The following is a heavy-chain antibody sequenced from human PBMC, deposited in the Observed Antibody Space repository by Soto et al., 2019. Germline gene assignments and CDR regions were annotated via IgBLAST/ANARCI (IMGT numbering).Heavy chain of an antibody. J-gene: IGHJ4*02. V-gene: IGHV3-23*01. Sequence: EVQLLESGGGLVQPGRSLRLSCTASGFTFSSHAMTWVRQAPGKGLEWVSGLSDSGDSIYYADSVKGRFTIYRDNSMNTMYLLVNSLRGDDTAVYYCAKVSSSGYAGFFDLWGQGTLVTVSS. CDR2: LSDSGDSI. CDR3: AKVSSSGYAGFFDL. D-gene: IGHD6-13*01. CDR1: GFTFSSHA.